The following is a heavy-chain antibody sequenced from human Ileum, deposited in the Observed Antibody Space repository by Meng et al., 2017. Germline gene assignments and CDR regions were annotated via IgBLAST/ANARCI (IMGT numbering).Heavy chain of an antibody. CDR2: ISAYNGNT. Sequence: ASVPVSRLASGYTFTSYGISWVRQAPGQGLAWMGWISAYNGNTNYAQKLQGRATMTTDTSTRTAYMELRSLRSDDTAVYDCARGTAEFYYYYGMDVWGQGTTVTVSS. V-gene: IGHV1-18*01. J-gene: IGHJ6*02. D-gene: IGHD5-18*01. CDR3: ARGTAEFYYYYGMDV. CDR1: GYTFTSYG.